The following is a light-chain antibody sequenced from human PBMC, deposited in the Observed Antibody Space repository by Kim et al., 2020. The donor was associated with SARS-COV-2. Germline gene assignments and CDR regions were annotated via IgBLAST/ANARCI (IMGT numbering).Light chain of an antibody. CDR1: QNVNTW. V-gene: IGKV1-5*03. J-gene: IGKJ1*01. CDR3: QQYNTDSWT. Sequence: DVQMTQSPSTLSAYVGDRVTITCRASQNVNTWLAWFQQKAGKAPKVLISKASNLESGVPSRFSGSGSGTEFTLTISSLQPDDFATYDCQQYNTDSWTFGQGTKVDIK. CDR2: KAS.